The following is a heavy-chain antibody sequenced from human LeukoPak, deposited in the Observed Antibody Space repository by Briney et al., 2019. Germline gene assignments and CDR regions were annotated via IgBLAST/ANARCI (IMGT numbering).Heavy chain of an antibody. J-gene: IGHJ4*02. CDR2: SYYSGST. Sequence: PSETLSLTCTVAGGSISSSSYYWGWIRQPPGKGLEWIGSSYYSGSTYYNPSLKSRVTISVDTSKNQFSLKLSSVTAADTAVYYCARGYSGYDSSADFDYWGQGTLVTVSS. CDR1: GGSISSSSYY. D-gene: IGHD5-12*01. V-gene: IGHV4-39*01. CDR3: ARGYSGYDSSADFDY.